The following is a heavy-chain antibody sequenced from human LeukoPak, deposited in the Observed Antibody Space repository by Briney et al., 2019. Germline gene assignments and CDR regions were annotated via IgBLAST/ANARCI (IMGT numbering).Heavy chain of an antibody. J-gene: IGHJ6*02. CDR2: INPNSGGT. Sequence: GASVKVSCKASGYTFTGYYMHWVRQAPGQGFEWMGWINPNSGGTNYAQKFQGRVTMTRDTSISTAYMELSRLRSDDTAVYYCARGVVVTATLYYYYGMDVWGQGTTVTVSS. V-gene: IGHV1-2*02. D-gene: IGHD2-21*02. CDR3: ARGVVVTATLYYYYGMDV. CDR1: GYTFTGYY.